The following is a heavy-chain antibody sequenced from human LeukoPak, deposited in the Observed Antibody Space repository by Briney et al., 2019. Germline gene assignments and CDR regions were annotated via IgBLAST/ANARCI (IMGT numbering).Heavy chain of an antibody. Sequence: ASVKVSCKASGYTFTAHYIHWLRQAPGQGLEWMGWINPNSGNTNYAQKFQGRVTMTRDTSISTAYMELSRLRSDDTAVYYCAKGGVLRYFDWLLYPDNWFDPWGQGTLVTVSS. CDR3: AKGGVLRYFDWLLYPDNWFDP. CDR1: GYTFTAHY. D-gene: IGHD3-9*01. CDR2: INPNSGNT. V-gene: IGHV1-2*02. J-gene: IGHJ5*02.